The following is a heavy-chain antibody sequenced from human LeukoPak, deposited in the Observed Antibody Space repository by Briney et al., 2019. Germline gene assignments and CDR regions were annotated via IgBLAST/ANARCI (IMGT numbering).Heavy chain of an antibody. CDR3: AEGHRWRKDDFDY. J-gene: IGHJ4*02. D-gene: IGHD5-24*01. CDR1: GFTFSSYG. V-gene: IGHV3-30*03. CDR2: ISYDGSNK. Sequence: GGSLRLSCAASGFTFSSYGMHWGRQAPGKGLEGVAVISYDGSNKYYADSVKGRFTIPRDNSKNTLYLQQNSLRAEDTAVYYCAEGHRWRKDDFDYWGQGTLVTVSS.